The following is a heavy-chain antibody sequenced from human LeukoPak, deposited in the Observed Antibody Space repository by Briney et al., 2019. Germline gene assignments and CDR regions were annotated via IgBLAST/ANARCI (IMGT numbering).Heavy chain of an antibody. J-gene: IGHJ4*02. CDR3: ARNENSGWGYFDY. Sequence: GGSLRLSCAASGFTFSDYYMSWIRQAPGKGLEWVSVIGGSNGITFYVGSVKGRFTISRDNSKDTLYLQMNSLRAEDTAVYYCARNENSGWGYFDYWGQGTLVTVSS. CDR2: IGGSNGIT. CDR1: GFTFSDYY. D-gene: IGHD5-12*01. V-gene: IGHV3-23*01.